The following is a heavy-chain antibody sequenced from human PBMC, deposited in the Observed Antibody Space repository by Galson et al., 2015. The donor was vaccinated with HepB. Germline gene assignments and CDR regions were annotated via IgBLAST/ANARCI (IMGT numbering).Heavy chain of an antibody. CDR1: GFTFSSYW. D-gene: IGHD2-21*01. CDR3: ARGDVRTRGGDYSYYYYMDV. J-gene: IGHJ6*03. Sequence: SLRLSCAASGFTFSSYWMHWVRQAPGKGLVWVSRINSDGSSTSYADSVKGRFTISRDNAKNTLYLQMNSLRAEDTAVYYCARGDVRTRGGDYSYYYYMDVWGKGTTVTVSS. CDR2: INSDGSST. V-gene: IGHV3-74*01.